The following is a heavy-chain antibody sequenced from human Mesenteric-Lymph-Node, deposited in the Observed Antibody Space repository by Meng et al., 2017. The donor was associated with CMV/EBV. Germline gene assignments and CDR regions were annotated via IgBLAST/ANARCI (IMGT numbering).Heavy chain of an antibody. V-gene: IGHV4-34*01. Sequence: QLQQWGEGLLKPSETLSLTCAVYGGSFSGYYWSWIRQPPGKGLEWIGEINHSGSTNYNPSLKSRVTISVDTSKNQFSLKLSSVTAADTAVYYCARHQRWLKSEGGFNYWGQGTLVTVSS. CDR2: INHSGST. J-gene: IGHJ4*02. D-gene: IGHD4-23*01. CDR1: GGSFSGYY. CDR3: ARHQRWLKSEGGFNY.